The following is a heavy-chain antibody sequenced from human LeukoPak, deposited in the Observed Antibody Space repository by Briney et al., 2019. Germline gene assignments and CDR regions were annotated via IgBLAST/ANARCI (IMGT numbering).Heavy chain of an antibody. D-gene: IGHD6-6*01. CDR1: GYSISSGFY. CDR3: ARDLGYTSSSPFWYFDL. V-gene: IGHV4-38-2*02. Sequence: SETLSLTCAVSGYSISSGFYRGWIRQPPGKGLEWIGSIYHSGSTYFNPSLKSRVTISVDTSKNQFSLKLSSVTAADTAVYYCARDLGYTSSSPFWYFDLWDRGTLVTVSS. J-gene: IGHJ2*01. CDR2: IYHSGST.